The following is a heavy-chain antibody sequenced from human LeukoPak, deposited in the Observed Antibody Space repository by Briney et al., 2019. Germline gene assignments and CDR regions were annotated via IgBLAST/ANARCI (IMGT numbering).Heavy chain of an antibody. CDR2: ISGSGGST. CDR3: ARSPGYDSSGYYDFGYFDY. J-gene: IGHJ4*02. V-gene: IGHV3-23*01. D-gene: IGHD3-22*01. Sequence: GGSLRLSCAASGFTFSSYAMSWVRQAPGKGLEWVSAISGSGGSTYYADSVKGRFTISRDNSKNTLYLQMNSLRAEDTAVYYCARSPGYDSSGYYDFGYFDYWGQGTLVTVSS. CDR1: GFTFSSYA.